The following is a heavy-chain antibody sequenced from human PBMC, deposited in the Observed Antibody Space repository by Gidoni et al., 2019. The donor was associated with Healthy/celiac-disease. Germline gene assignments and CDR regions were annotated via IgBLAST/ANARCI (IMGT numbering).Heavy chain of an antibody. CDR2: TYYRSKWYN. CDR1: WDSVPSNSAA. D-gene: IGHD3-10*01. J-gene: IGHJ5*02. V-gene: IGHV6-1*01. Sequence: QVQLQQSGPGLVKPSQTPSLTCAIPWDSVPSNSAAWNWIRQSPSRGLEWLGRTYYRSKWYNDYAVSVKSRITINTDTSKNQFSLQLNSVTPEDTAVYYCARTGHTMVQGVKSWWFDPWGQGTLVTVSS. CDR3: ARTGHTMVQGVKSWWFDP.